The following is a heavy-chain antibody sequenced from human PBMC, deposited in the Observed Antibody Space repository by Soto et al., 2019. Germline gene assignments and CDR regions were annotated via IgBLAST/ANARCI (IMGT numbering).Heavy chain of an antibody. J-gene: IGHJ6*02. V-gene: IGHV3-11*01. CDR2: TSSSGSTT. CDR1: GSSFSDYY. D-gene: IGHD2-15*01. CDR3: ARNGYCSRDACSYGVDV. Sequence: QVQLVESGGGLVKPGGSLRLSCAASGSSFSDYYMSWIRQAPGKGLEWVSYTSSSGSTTYYADSVKGRFTVSRDNAKDSLWLQVNSLRADDTAVYYCARNGYCSRDACSYGVDVWGQGTTVTVSS.